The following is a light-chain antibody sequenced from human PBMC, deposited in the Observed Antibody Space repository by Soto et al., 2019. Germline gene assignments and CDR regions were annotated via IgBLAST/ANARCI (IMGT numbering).Light chain of an antibody. J-gene: IGKJ5*01. CDR2: GIS. Sequence: EIVMTQSPATLSVSPWERATLSCRASQSVSSNLAWYQQHPGQPPRLLIYGISTRATGIPARFSGSGSGTEFSLTISSLQSEDFAVYYCQQYSKWPITFGQGTRLEIK. CDR3: QQYSKWPIT. CDR1: QSVSSN. V-gene: IGKV3-15*01.